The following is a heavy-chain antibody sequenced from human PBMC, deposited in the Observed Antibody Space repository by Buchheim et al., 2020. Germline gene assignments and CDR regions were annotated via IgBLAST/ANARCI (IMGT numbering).Heavy chain of an antibody. D-gene: IGHD5-24*01. CDR3: ARDQDGDVGFDY. J-gene: IGHJ4*02. V-gene: IGHV4-34*01. CDR2: IYYSGST. CDR1: GGSFSGYY. Sequence: QVQLQQWGAGLLKPSETLSLTCAVYGGSFSGYYWSWIRQPPGKGLEWIGYIYYSGSTYYNPSLKSRVTISVDTSKNQFSLKLSSVTAADTAVYYCARDQDGDVGFDYWGQGTL.